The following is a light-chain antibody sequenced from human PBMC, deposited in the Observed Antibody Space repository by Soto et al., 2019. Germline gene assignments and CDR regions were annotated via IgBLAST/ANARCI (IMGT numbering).Light chain of an antibody. CDR3: QQLNSYPPT. Sequence: IQLTQPPSSLSASIGDRVTITCRASQGISSYLAWYQQKPGKAPKLLIYAASTLQRGVPSRFSGSGSGTDFTLTISSLQPEDFATYYCQQLNSYPPTFGGGTKVEIK. V-gene: IGKV1-9*01. CDR1: QGISSY. J-gene: IGKJ4*01. CDR2: AAS.